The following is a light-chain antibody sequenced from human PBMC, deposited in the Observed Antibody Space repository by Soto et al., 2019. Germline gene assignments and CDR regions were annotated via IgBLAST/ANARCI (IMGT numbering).Light chain of an antibody. CDR2: DAS. V-gene: IGKV1-33*01. CDR3: QQRSNWPLT. Sequence: DIQMTQSPSSLSASVGDRVTITCQASQNINNYLNWYQQKPGRAPKLLIYDASNLEAGVPSRFRGSGSGTDFTLTISSLEPEDFAVYYCQQRSNWPLTLGQGTRLEIK. J-gene: IGKJ5*01. CDR1: QNINNY.